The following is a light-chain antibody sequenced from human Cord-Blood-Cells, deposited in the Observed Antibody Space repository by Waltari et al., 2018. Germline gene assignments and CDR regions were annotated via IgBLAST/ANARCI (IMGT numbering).Light chain of an antibody. J-gene: IGLJ1*01. CDR3: CSYAGSYV. CDR2: DVS. V-gene: IGLV2-11*01. CDR1: SSDVGGYNY. Sequence: QSALTQPRSVSGSPGQSVTISCTGTSSDVGGYNYVSSYQQHPGKAPKLMIYDVSKRPSGVPDRFSGSKSCNTASLTISGLQAEDEADYYCCSYAGSYVFGTGTKVTVL.